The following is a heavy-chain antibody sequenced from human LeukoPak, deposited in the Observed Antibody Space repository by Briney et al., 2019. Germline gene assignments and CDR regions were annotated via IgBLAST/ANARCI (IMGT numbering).Heavy chain of an antibody. V-gene: IGHV4-30-4*02. CDR2: IYYSGSN. D-gene: IGHD2-15*01. J-gene: IGHJ5*02. CDR3: ARDPRYCSGGSCYDWFDP. CDR1: GGSISMGDYY. Sequence: SETLSLTCTVSGGSISMGDYYWSWIRQPPGKGLEWSGYIYYSGSNYYNPSLKSRVTISVDTSKNQFSLKLSSVTAADTAVYYCARDPRYCSGGSCYDWFDPWGQGTLVTVSS.